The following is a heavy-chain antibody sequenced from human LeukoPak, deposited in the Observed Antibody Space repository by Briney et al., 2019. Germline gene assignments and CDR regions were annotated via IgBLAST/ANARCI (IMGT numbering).Heavy chain of an antibody. J-gene: IGHJ4*02. CDR2: IRFDGSTK. V-gene: IGHV3-30*02. CDR3: AKDSFRGRYYFDY. Sequence: PGGSLRLSCAASGISLSTYGMHWVRQAPGKELEWVAFIRFDGSTKNYADSVKGRFTISRDNSKNTLYLQMNSLRLEDTAVYFCAKDSFRGRYYFDYWGQGTLVTVSS. CDR1: GISLSTYG. D-gene: IGHD3-16*01.